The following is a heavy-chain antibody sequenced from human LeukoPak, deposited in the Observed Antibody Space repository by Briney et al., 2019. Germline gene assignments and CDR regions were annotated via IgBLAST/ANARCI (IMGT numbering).Heavy chain of an antibody. CDR1: GFTSSSYS. D-gene: IGHD6-19*01. CDR2: ISSSSSTI. Sequence: GGSLRLSCAASGFTSSSYSMNWVRQAPGKGLEWVSYISSSSSTIYYADSVKGRFTISRDNAKNSLYLQMNSLRAEDTAVYYCASGYSSGWPDYWGQGTLVTVSS. J-gene: IGHJ4*02. CDR3: ASGYSSGWPDY. V-gene: IGHV3-48*01.